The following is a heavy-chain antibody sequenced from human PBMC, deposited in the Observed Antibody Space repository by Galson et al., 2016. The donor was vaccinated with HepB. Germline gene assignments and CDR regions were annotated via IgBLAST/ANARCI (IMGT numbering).Heavy chain of an antibody. V-gene: IGHV3-30*03. CDR1: GFTFSSYG. Sequence: SLRLSCAASGFTFSSYGMHWVRQAPGKGLEWVAVISYDGSNKYYADSVKGRFTISRDNSKNTLYLQMNSLRAEDTAVYYCARDSFTIFGVTPNWFDPWGQGTLVTVSS. D-gene: IGHD3-3*01. J-gene: IGHJ5*02. CDR3: ARDSFTIFGVTPNWFDP. CDR2: ISYDGSNK.